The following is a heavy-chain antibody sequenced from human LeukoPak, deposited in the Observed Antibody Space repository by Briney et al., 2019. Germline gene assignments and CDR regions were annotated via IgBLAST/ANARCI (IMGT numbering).Heavy chain of an antibody. CDR1: GYTFTSYD. CDR2: MSPASGNT. V-gene: IGHV1-8*01. D-gene: IGHD7-27*01. CDR3: ARGPPNWGFDS. Sequence: ASVKVSCTASGYTFTSYDLNWVRRATGQGLEWMGWMSPASGNTGYAQEFQGRVTMTRDTSVSTAYMELNSLRSEDTAVYYCARGPPNWGFDSWGQGTLVTVSS. J-gene: IGHJ4*02.